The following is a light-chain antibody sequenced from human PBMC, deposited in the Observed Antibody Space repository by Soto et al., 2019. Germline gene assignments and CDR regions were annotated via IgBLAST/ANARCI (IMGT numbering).Light chain of an antibody. J-gene: IGKJ4*01. CDR1: QSVSTY. Sequence: DIQMTQSPSSLSTSVGDSVTITCRTSQSVSTYLNWYQQRPGKAPKLLIYGASSLQSGVPSRFSGSGSGTHFTLTISSLQPEDFATYYCQQYDNLPLTFGGGTKVEIK. CDR2: GAS. V-gene: IGKV1-39*01. CDR3: QQYDNLPLT.